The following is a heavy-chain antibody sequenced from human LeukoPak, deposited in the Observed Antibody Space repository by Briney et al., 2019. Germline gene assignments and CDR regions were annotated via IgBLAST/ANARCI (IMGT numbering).Heavy chain of an antibody. Sequence: SVKVSCKAPGGTFSRYAISWVRQAPGQGLEWMGGIIPIFGTANYAQKFQGRVTITTDESTSTAYMELSSLRSEDTAVYYCASEYYYDSSGYGPLFDYRGQGTLVTVSS. V-gene: IGHV1-69*05. CDR3: ASEYYYDSSGYGPLFDY. D-gene: IGHD3-22*01. CDR1: GGTFSRYA. CDR2: IIPIFGTA. J-gene: IGHJ4*02.